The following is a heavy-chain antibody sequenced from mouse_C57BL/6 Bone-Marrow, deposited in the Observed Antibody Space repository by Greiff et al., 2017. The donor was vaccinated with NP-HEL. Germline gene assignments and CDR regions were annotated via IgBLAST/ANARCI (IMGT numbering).Heavy chain of an antibody. D-gene: IGHD1-1*01. CDR3: TAGGSSPYAMDN. Sequence: EVQLQQSGAELVRPGASVKLSCTVSGYNIKADNMHWVKQRPEQGLEWIGWIDPENGDTEYASKFQGKATITADTSSNTAYMQLISLTSEDTAVYYCTAGGSSPYAMDNWGQGTSVTVSS. J-gene: IGHJ4*01. V-gene: IGHV14-4*01. CDR2: IDPENGDT. CDR1: GYNIKADN.